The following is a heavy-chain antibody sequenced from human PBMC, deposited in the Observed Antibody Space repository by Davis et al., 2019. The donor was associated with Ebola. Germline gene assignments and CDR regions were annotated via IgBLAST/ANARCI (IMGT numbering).Heavy chain of an antibody. CDR3: AREWPTYYDFWSGYYSGWFDP. D-gene: IGHD3-3*01. V-gene: IGHV4-34*01. CDR1: GGSFSGYY. Sequence: PGGSLRLSCAVYGGSFSGYYWSWIRQPPGKGLEWIGEINHSGSTNYNPSLKSRVTISVDTSKNQFSLKLSSVTAADTAVYYCAREWPTYYDFWSGYYSGWFDPWGQGTLVTVSS. CDR2: INHSGST. J-gene: IGHJ5*02.